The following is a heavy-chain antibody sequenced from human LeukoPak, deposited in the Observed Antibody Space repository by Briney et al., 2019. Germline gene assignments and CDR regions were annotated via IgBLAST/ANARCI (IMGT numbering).Heavy chain of an antibody. D-gene: IGHD2-15*01. Sequence: PGGSLRLSCAASGFTFSTYTMNWVRQAPGKGLVWVSRINSDGSSTSYADSVKSRFTISRDNAKNTLYLQMNSLRAEDTAVYYCARDELGYRSGGSCYHLDYWGQGALVTVSS. CDR1: GFTFSTYT. CDR3: ARDELGYRSGGSCYHLDY. CDR2: INSDGSST. V-gene: IGHV3-74*01. J-gene: IGHJ4*02.